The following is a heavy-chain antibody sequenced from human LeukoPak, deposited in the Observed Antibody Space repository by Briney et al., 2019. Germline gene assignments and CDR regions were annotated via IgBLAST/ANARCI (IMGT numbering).Heavy chain of an antibody. CDR2: IIPILGIA. J-gene: IGHJ3*02. CDR1: GGTFSSYA. D-gene: IGHD2-15*01. Sequence: SVKVSCKASGGTFSSYAISWVRQAPGQGLEWMGRIIPILGIANYAQKFQGRVTITADKSTSTAYMELSSLRSEGTAVYYCARPGETHCSGGSCPHDAFDIWGQGTMVTVSS. V-gene: IGHV1-69*04. CDR3: ARPGETHCSGGSCPHDAFDI.